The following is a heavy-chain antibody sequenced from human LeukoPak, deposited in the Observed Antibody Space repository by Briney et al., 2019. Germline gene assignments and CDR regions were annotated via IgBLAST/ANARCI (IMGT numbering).Heavy chain of an antibody. Sequence: ASVKVSCKASGYTFTSSDVKWVRQAPRQGLGWMGWMKPNRGNTGYAQKFQGRVAMTRNTSISTAYMELSSLRSEDTAVYYCARGGNYYDSSVNNTKGNYFDYWGQGTLVTVSS. CDR1: GYTFTSSD. V-gene: IGHV1-8*01. CDR2: MKPNRGNT. J-gene: IGHJ4*02. CDR3: ARGGNYYDSSVNNTKGNYFDY. D-gene: IGHD3-22*01.